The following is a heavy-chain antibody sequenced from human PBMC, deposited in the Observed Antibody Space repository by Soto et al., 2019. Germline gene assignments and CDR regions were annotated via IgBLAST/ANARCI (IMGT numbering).Heavy chain of an antibody. V-gene: IGHV4-39*01. J-gene: IGHJ6*02. CDR3: ARLNGYCISTNCHGYYGMDV. CDR2: IYSSENT. Sequence: QLQLQESGPGLVKPSETLYLICSVSGGSVSSNSYSWGWIRQSPGKGLEWIGTIYSSENTYYNPSLLSRVTISVDTSKNEFSLRLSSVTAADTAVYYCARLNGYCISTNCHGYYGMDVWGQGTTVTVSS. CDR1: GGSVSSNSYS. D-gene: IGHD2-2*03.